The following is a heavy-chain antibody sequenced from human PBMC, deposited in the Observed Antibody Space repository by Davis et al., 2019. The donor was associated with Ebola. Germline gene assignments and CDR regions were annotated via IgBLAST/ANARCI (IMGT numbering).Heavy chain of an antibody. J-gene: IGHJ4*02. Sequence: SETLSLTCTVSGGSISSYYWSWIRQPPGKGLEWIGHIYYSGSTNYYPSLQSRVAISVDTSKNQFSLKLSSVTAADTAVYYCARDAVLSRGELDFWGQGTLVTISS. CDR1: GGSISSYY. D-gene: IGHD3-10*01. CDR2: IYYSGST. V-gene: IGHV4-59*01. CDR3: ARDAVLSRGELDF.